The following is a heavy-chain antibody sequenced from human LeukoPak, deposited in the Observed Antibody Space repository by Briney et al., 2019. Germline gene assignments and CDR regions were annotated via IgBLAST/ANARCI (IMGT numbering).Heavy chain of an antibody. D-gene: IGHD3-22*01. Sequence: SGGSLRLSCAASGFTFSSYGMHWVRQAPGKGLEWVAVISYDGSNKYYADSVKGRFTISRDNSKNTLYLQMNSLRAEDTAVYYCAKDPYYDPKRDIWGQGTMVTVSS. CDR1: GFTFSSYG. CDR3: AKDPYYDPKRDI. J-gene: IGHJ3*02. CDR2: ISYDGSNK. V-gene: IGHV3-30*18.